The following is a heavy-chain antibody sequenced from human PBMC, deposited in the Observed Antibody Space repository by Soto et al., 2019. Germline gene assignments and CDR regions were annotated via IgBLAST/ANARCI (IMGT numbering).Heavy chain of an antibody. CDR1: GFTFSSYG. D-gene: IGHD4-4*01. CDR2: ISYDGSNK. V-gene: IGHV3-30*19. Sequence: PGGSLRLSCAASGFTFSSYGMHWVRQAPGKGLEWVAVISYDGSNKYYADSVKGRFTISRDNSKNTLYLQMNSLRAEDTAVYYCARPLWTDDYNWGYFDLWGRGTLVTVSS. CDR3: ARPLWTDDYNWGYFDL. J-gene: IGHJ2*01.